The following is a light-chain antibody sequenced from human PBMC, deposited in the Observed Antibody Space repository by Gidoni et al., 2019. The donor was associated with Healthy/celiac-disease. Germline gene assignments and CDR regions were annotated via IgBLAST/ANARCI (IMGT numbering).Light chain of an antibody. V-gene: IGKV3-20*01. CDR2: VAS. J-gene: IGKJ5*01. Sequence: EIVLTQSPGTLSLSPGERATLSCRASQSVSSSYLAWYQQKPGQAPRRLIYVASSRATGIPDRFSGSGSGTDFTLTISRLEPEDFAVYYCQQYGSSPPATFGQGTRLEIK. CDR1: QSVSSSY. CDR3: QQYGSSPPAT.